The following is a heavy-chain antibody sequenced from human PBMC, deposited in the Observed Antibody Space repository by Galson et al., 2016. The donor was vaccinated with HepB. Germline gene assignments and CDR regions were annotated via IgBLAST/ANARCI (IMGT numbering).Heavy chain of an antibody. D-gene: IGHD1/OR15-1a*01. J-gene: IGHJ6*02. CDR3: VEQRKGAPYGMDV. CDR2: TYYRSKWYN. Sequence: CAISGDSVSSNSAAWNWIRQSPSRGLEWLGRTYYRSKWYNDYAVSVKSRIIVNPDTSKNQFSLQLNSVTPEETAVYYCVEQRKGAPYGMDVWGQGTTVTAS. V-gene: IGHV6-1*01. CDR1: GDSVSSNSAA.